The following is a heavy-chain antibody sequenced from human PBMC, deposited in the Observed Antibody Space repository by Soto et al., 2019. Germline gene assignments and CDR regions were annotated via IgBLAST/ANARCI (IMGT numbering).Heavy chain of an antibody. J-gene: IGHJ6*02. CDR2: ISGSGGST. CDR1: GGSFSGYY. Sequence: ETLSLTCAVYGGSFSGYYWSWIRQAPGKGLEWVSAISGSGGSTYYADSVKGRFTISRDNSKNTLYLQMNSLRAEDTAVYYCARGGCSSTSCYADYYYGMDVWGQGTTVTVSS. D-gene: IGHD2-2*01. V-gene: IGHV3-23*01. CDR3: ARGGCSSTSCYADYYYGMDV.